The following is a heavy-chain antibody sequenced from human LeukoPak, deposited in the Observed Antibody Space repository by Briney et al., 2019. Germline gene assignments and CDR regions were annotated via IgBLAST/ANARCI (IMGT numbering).Heavy chain of an antibody. D-gene: IGHD6-19*01. Sequence: PGGSLRLSCAASGFTFSSYWMSWVRQAPGKGLEWVANIKQDGSEKYYVDSVKGRFTISRDNAKNSLYLQMNSLRAEDTAVYYCARELGDSSGWYYFDYWGQGTLVTVSS. J-gene: IGHJ4*02. CDR3: ARELGDSSGWYYFDY. CDR2: IKQDGSEK. CDR1: GFTFSSYW. V-gene: IGHV3-7*01.